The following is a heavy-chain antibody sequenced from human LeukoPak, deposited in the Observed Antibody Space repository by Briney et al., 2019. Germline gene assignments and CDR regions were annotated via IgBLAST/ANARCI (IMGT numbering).Heavy chain of an antibody. CDR3: ARFYCSSTSCGMDV. CDR1: GYTFTSYD. J-gene: IGHJ6*02. V-gene: IGHV1-8*01. CDR2: MNPNSGNT. Sequence: ASVKVSCKASGYTFTSYDINWVRQATGQGLEWMGWMNPNSGNTGYAQKFQGRVTMTRNTSISTAYMELSSRRSEDTAVYYCARFYCSSTSCGMDVWGQGTTVTVSS. D-gene: IGHD2-2*01.